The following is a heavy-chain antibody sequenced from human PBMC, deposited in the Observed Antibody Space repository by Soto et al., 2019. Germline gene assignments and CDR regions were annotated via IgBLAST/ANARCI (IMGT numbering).Heavy chain of an antibody. J-gene: IGHJ6*02. CDR1: GFTFSSYS. V-gene: IGHV3-21*01. D-gene: IGHD1-1*01. CDR2: ISSSSSYI. CDR3: AYLTQPRRHYMDV. Sequence: PGGSLRLSCAASGFTFSSYSMNWVRQAPGKGLEWVSSISSSSSYIYYADSVKGRFTISRDNAKNSLYLQMNSLRAEDTAVYYCAYLTQPRRHYMDVWGQGTTVTISS.